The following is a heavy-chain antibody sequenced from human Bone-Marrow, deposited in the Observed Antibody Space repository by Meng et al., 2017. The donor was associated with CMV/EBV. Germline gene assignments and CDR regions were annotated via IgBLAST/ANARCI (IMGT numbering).Heavy chain of an antibody. V-gene: IGHV3-7*01. Sequence: GESLKISCAASGFTFSSYWMSWVRQAPGKGLEWVANIKQDGSEKYYVDSVKGRFTISRDNAKNSLYLQMNSLRAEDTAVYYCARIVARGLRYNWFDPWGQGTRVTVSS. J-gene: IGHJ5*02. CDR1: GFTFSSYW. CDR2: IKQDGSEK. CDR3: ARIVARGLRYNWFDP. D-gene: IGHD5-12*01.